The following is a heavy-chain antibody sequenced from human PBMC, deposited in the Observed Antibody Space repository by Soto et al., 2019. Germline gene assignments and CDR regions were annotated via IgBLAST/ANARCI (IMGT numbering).Heavy chain of an antibody. CDR2: ISGSGGNT. CDR1: GFTFSSYA. CDR3: ATESFDH. J-gene: IGHJ4*02. Sequence: EVQLLESGGGLVQPGKSLRLSCAAFGFTFSSYAMDWVRQAPGKGLEWVSIISGSGGNTNYADSVKGRFTISRDNSKNTVFLQMNSLRAEDTAVYYCATESFDHWGQGTLVTVSS. V-gene: IGHV3-23*01.